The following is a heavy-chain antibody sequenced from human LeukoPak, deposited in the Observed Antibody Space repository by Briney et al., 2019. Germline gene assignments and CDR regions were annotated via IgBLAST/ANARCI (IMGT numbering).Heavy chain of an antibody. J-gene: IGHJ3*01. Sequence: PGGSLRLPCAASGFTFSRNWMHWVRQAPGKGLEWVSLISYDGTNKYYADSVKGRFTISRDNSKNTLYLQMDSLRAEDTAAYFCARHTAFDFWGQGTMVTVSS. D-gene: IGHD5-18*01. CDR3: ARHTAFDF. CDR1: GFTFSRNW. CDR2: ISYDGTNK. V-gene: IGHV3-30*03.